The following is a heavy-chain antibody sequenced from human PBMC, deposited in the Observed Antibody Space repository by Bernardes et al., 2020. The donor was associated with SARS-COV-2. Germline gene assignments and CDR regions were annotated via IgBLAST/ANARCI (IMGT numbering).Heavy chain of an antibody. CDR2: IYYSGST. CDR3: ARARPIGMDV. Sequence: SETLSLTCTVSGGSISSYYWSWIRQPPGKGLEWIGYIYYSGSTNYNPSLKSRVTISVDTSKNQFSLKLSSVTAADTAVYYCARARPIGMDVWGQGTTVTVSS. D-gene: IGHD3-3*01. J-gene: IGHJ6*02. V-gene: IGHV4-59*01. CDR1: GGSISSYY.